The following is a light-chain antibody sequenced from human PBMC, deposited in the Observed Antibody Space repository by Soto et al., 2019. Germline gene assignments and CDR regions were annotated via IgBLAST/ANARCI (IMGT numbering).Light chain of an antibody. J-gene: IGKJ1*01. CDR3: QQYNNWLWT. Sequence: EIVMTQSPATLSVSPGERATLSCRASQNISSNLAWYQQKPGQAPRVLIDGASTRATGIPARFSGSGSGTEFTLTISSLQSEDFAVYYCQQYNNWLWTFGQGNKVEI. V-gene: IGKV3-15*01. CDR1: QNISSN. CDR2: GAS.